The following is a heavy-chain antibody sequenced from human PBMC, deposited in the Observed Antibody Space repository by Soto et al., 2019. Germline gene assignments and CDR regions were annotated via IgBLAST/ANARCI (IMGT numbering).Heavy chain of an antibody. CDR2: LSSSSSTI. V-gene: IGHV3-48*02. CDR3: ASDNGQRFDWLPANWFDP. J-gene: IGHJ5*02. Sequence: EVQLVESGGGLVQPGGSLRLSCAASGFTFSSYSMNGVRQAPGKGLEWVSYLSSSSSTIYYADSVKGRFNISRDNAKNSLYKQMKSLRDEGTDVYYCASDNGQRFDWLPANWFDPWGQGTLVTVSS. D-gene: IGHD3-9*01. CDR1: GFTFSSYS.